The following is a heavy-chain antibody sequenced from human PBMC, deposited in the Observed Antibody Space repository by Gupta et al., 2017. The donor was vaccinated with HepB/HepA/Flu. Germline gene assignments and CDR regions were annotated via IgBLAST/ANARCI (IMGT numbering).Heavy chain of an antibody. Sequence: EVQLLESGGGLVQPGGSLRLSCAASGFTFSSYSMSWVRQAPGKGLEWVSAISGSGGSTYYADSVKGRFTISRDNSKNTLYLQMNSLRAEDTAVYYCAFGWELLNYYYYMDVWGKGTTVTVSS. V-gene: IGHV3-23*01. CDR1: GFTFSSYS. CDR3: AFGWELLNYYYYMDV. D-gene: IGHD1-26*01. J-gene: IGHJ6*03. CDR2: ISGSGGST.